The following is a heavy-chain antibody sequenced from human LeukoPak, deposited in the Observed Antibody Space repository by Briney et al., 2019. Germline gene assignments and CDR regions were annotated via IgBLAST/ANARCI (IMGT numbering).Heavy chain of an antibody. Sequence: PGGSLRLSCAASGFTFSSYAMHWVRQAPGKGLEWVAVIWYDGSNKYYADSVKGRFTISRDNSKNTLYLQMNSLRAEDTAVYYCARGITARYYFDYWGQGTLVTVSS. J-gene: IGHJ4*02. CDR1: GFTFSSYA. CDR2: IWYDGSNK. CDR3: ARGITARYYFDY. V-gene: IGHV3-33*08. D-gene: IGHD1-14*01.